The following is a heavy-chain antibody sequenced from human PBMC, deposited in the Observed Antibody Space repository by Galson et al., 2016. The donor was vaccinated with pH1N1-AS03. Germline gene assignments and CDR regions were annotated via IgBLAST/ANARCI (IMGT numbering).Heavy chain of an antibody. Sequence: LSLTCAVYGGAFSGYLWTWIRQAPGKGLEWIGEMKDSGTTNYNPSLKSRFVISLDTSKRQFSLNLTSMTAADTAVYYCARGSTDYSVSSGHYWRLGASMDYWGQGILVTVSS. CDR1: GGAFSGYL. CDR3: ARGSTDYSVSSGHYWRLGASMDY. D-gene: IGHD6-19*01. J-gene: IGHJ4*02. V-gene: IGHV4-34*01. CDR2: MKDSGTT.